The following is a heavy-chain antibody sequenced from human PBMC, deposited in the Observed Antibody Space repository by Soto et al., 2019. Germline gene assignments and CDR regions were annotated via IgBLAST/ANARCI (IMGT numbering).Heavy chain of an antibody. J-gene: IGHJ4*02. CDR1: GFTFSSYG. CDR2: IWYDGSNK. CDR3: ARDINYGDYAIDY. Sequence: PGGSRRLSCAASGFTFSSYGMHWVRQAPGKGLEWVAAIWYDGSNKYYADSVKGRFTISRDNSKNTLYLQMNSLRAEDTAVYYCARDINYGDYAIDYWGQGTLVTVSS. D-gene: IGHD4-17*01. V-gene: IGHV3-33*01.